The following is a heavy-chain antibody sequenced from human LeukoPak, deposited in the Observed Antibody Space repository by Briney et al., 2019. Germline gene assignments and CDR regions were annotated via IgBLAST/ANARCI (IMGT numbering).Heavy chain of an antibody. CDR2: ISYDGSNK. Sequence: PGGSLRLSCTASGLSLNNYAMSWVRQAPGKGLEWVAVISYDGSNKYYADSVKGRFTISRDNSKNTLYLQMNSLRAEDTAVYYCARIGGGEPTWGQGTLVTVSS. V-gene: IGHV3-30*04. J-gene: IGHJ5*02. D-gene: IGHD2-21*01. CDR3: ARIGGGEPT. CDR1: GLSLNNYA.